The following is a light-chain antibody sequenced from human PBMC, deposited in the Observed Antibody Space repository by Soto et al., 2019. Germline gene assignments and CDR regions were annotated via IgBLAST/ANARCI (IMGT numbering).Light chain of an antibody. J-gene: IGKJ1*01. V-gene: IGKV3-11*01. Sequence: DIVLTQSPATLSLSPGKRATLSCRASQNISSYLIWYQQKPGQAPRLLIYDVSNRATGIPARFSGSGSGTDYTLTITNLEPEDFAIYYCQQRSNWPWTFGQGTKVDIK. CDR1: QNISSY. CDR3: QQRSNWPWT. CDR2: DVS.